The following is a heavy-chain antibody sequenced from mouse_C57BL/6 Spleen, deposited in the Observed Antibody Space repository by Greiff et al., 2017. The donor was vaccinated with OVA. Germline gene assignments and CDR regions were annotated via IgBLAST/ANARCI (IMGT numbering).Heavy chain of an antibody. Sequence: QVQLQQSGPELVKPGASVKLSCKASGYTFTSYDINWVKQRPGQGLEWIGWIYPRDGSTKYNEKFKGKATLTVDTSSSTAYMELHSLTSEDSAVYFCARAGANWDETWFAYGGQGTLVTVSA. CDR3: ARAGANWDETWFAY. J-gene: IGHJ3*01. CDR1: GYTFTSYD. CDR2: IYPRDGST. V-gene: IGHV1-85*01. D-gene: IGHD4-1*01.